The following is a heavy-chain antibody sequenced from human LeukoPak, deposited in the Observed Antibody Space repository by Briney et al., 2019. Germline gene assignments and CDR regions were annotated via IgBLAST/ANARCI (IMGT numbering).Heavy chain of an antibody. J-gene: IGHJ4*02. CDR3: ARGSTKQWLVFRTSFQGPRFFDY. D-gene: IGHD6-19*01. CDR1: GFTFSSYS. CDR2: ISSSSSYI. V-gene: IGHV3-21*01. Sequence: GGSLRLSCAASGFTFSSYSMNWVRQAPGKGLEWVSSISSSSSYIYYADSVKGRFTISRDNAKNSLYLQMSSLRAEDTAVYYCARGSTKQWLVFRTSFQGPRFFDYWGQGTLVTVSS.